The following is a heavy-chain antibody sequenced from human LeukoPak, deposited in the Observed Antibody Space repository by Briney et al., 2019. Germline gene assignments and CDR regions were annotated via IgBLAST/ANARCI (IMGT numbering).Heavy chain of an antibody. D-gene: IGHD3-10*01. Sequence: GGSLRLSCAVSGITLSNYAMSWVRQAPGKGLEWVAGISGSGGGTNYADSVKGRFTISRDNPKNTLFLQMNNLSADDTAVYFCAKRGVVIRVILVGFHKEAYYFDSWGQGAMVTVSS. J-gene: IGHJ4*02. CDR3: AKRGVVIRVILVGFHKEAYYFDS. V-gene: IGHV3-23*01. CDR2: ISGSGGGT. CDR1: GITLSNYA.